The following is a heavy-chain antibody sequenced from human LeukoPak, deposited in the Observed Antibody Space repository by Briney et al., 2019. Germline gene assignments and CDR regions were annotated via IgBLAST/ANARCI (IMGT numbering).Heavy chain of an antibody. CDR3: ARDRGDFWSGYFFNWFDP. D-gene: IGHD3-3*01. J-gene: IGHJ5*02. CDR1: GFTFSSYS. V-gene: IGHV3-21*01. CDR2: ISSSSSYI. Sequence: GGSLRLSCAASGFTFSSYSMNWVRQAPGKGLEWVSSISSSSSYIYYADSVKGRFTISRDNAKNSLYLQMNSLRAEDTAVYYCARDRGDFWSGYFFNWFDPWGQGTLVTVSS.